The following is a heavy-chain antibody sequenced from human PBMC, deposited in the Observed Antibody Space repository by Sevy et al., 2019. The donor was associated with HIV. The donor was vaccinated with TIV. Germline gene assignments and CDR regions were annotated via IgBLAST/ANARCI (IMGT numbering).Heavy chain of an antibody. CDR3: ARGYYDSSGYLDAFDI. CDR1: GFTFSDYY. D-gene: IGHD3-22*01. V-gene: IGHV3-11*01. CDR2: ISSSGSTI. Sequence: GGSLRLSCATSGFTFSDYYMSWIRQAPGKGLEWVSYISSSGSTIYYADSVKGRFTISRDNAKKSLSLQMNSLRAEDTAVYYCARGYYDSSGYLDAFDIWGQGTMVTVSS. J-gene: IGHJ3*02.